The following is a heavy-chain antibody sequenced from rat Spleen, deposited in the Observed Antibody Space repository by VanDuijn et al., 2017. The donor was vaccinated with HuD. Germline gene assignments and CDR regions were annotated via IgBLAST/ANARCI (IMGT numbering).Heavy chain of an antibody. V-gene: IGHV5-19*01. CDR1: GFTFSNYG. Sequence: EVQLVESGGGLVQPGGSLKLSCAASGFTFSNYGMHWIRQAPTKGLEWVASISPSGGSTYYRDSVKGRFTISRDNAKSTLYLQMDSLRSEDTATYYCASPEEQLPLAWGQGASVTVSS. J-gene: IGHJ4*01. CDR2: ISPSGGST. CDR3: ASPEEQLPLA. D-gene: IGHD1-2*01.